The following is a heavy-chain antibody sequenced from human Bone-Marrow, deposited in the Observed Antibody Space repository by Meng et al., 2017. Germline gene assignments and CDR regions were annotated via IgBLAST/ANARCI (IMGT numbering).Heavy chain of an antibody. D-gene: IGHD5-12*01. V-gene: IGHV4-4*02. CDR3: ARVIVATSFYFDY. Sequence: QGPLQDSGLVLVQPSGAVPLTCVGSGGAISSSNGWSWVRQPPGKGLEWIGEIYYSGSTYYNPSLKSRVTISVDTSKNQFSLKLSSVTAADTAVYYCARVIVATSFYFDYWGQGTLVTVSS. CDR1: GGAISSSNG. J-gene: IGHJ4*02. CDR2: IYYSGST.